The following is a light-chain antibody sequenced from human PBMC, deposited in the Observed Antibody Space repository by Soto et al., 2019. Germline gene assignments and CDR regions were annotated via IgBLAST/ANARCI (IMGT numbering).Light chain of an antibody. CDR2: SAS. V-gene: IGKV3-20*01. CDR3: QYYGSTRNT. Sequence: EIVLTQSPDTLCLSPGERATLSCRASESVTSSHIAWYQQKPGQAPRLLKYSASSRATGIPDRFSGSGSGTDFTLTISTLEPEDFAVYYCQYYGSTRNTFGQGTRLEIK. J-gene: IGKJ5*01. CDR1: ESVTSSH.